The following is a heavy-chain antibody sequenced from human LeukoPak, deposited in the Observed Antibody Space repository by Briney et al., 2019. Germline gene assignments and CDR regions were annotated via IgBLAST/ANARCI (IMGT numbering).Heavy chain of an antibody. V-gene: IGHV1-2*02. J-gene: IGHJ6*02. D-gene: IGHD6-19*01. CDR2: INPNSGGT. CDR1: GYTFTGYY. CDR3: ARGRPGIAVAGTVNYYYYGMDV. Sequence: ASVKVSCKASGYTFTGYYMHWVRQAPGQGLEWMGWINPNSGGTNYAQKFQGRVTMTRDTSISTAYMELSRLRSDDTAVYYCARGRPGIAVAGTVNYYYYGMDVWGQGTTVTASS.